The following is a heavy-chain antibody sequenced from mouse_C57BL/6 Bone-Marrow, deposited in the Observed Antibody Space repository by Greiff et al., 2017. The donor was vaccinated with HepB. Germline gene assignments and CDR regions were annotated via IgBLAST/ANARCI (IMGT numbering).Heavy chain of an antibody. CDR3: SSFITTVVAGDYFDY. D-gene: IGHD1-1*01. J-gene: IGHJ2*01. CDR1: GFNIKNTY. V-gene: IGHV14-3*01. CDR2: IDPANGNT. Sequence: VQLQQSVAELVRPGASVKLSCTASGFNIKNTYMHWVKQRPEQGLEWIGRIDPANGNTKYAPKFQGKATITADTSSNTAYLQLSSLTSEDTAIYYCSSFITTVVAGDYFDYWGQGTTLTVSS.